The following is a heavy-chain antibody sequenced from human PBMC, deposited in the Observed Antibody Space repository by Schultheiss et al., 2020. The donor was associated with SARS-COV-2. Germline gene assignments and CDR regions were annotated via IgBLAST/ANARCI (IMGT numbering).Heavy chain of an antibody. J-gene: IGHJ4*02. V-gene: IGHV3-64*04. CDR3: ARDLTNYADY. CDR2: INSNGGIT. D-gene: IGHD4/OR15-4a*01. CDR1: RFTFRSYA. Sequence: GESLKISCSASRFTFRSYAMHWVRQAPGKGLEYVSAINSNGGITYYADSVKGRFTISRDNSRNTLYLQMNYLRAEDTALYYCARDLTNYADYWGPGTLVTVSS.